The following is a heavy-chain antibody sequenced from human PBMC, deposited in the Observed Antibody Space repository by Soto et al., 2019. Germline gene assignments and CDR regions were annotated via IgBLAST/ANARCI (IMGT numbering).Heavy chain of an antibody. CDR2: ISYDGSNK. V-gene: IGHV3-30-3*01. J-gene: IGHJ4*02. Sequence: PGGSLRLSCAASGFTFSSYAMHWVRQAPGKGLEWVAVISYDGSNKYYADSVKGRFTISRDNSKNTLYLQMNSLRAEDTAVYYCARDRDYGGNDYWGQGTLVTVSS. CDR1: GFTFSSYA. D-gene: IGHD4-17*01. CDR3: ARDRDYGGNDY.